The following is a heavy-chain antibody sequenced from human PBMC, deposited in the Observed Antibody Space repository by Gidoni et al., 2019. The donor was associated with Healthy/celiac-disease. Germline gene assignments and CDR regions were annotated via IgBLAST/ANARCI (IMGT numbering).Heavy chain of an antibody. CDR1: GGSFSGYY. D-gene: IGHD2-15*01. Sequence: QVQLQQWGAGLLTPSETLSLTCAVYGGSFSGYYWSWIRQPPGKGLEWIGEINHSGSTNYNPSLKSRVTISVDTSKNQFSLKLSSVTAADTAVYYCACGGSHIGNDYWGQGTLVTVSS. CDR2: INHSGST. CDR3: ACGGSHIGNDY. V-gene: IGHV4-34*01. J-gene: IGHJ4*02.